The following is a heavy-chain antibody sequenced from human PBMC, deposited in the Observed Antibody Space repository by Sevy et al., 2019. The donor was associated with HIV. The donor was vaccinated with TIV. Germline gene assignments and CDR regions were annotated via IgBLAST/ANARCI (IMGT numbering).Heavy chain of an antibody. J-gene: IGHJ3*02. CDR2: ISYDGSNK. V-gene: IGHV3-30-3*01. CDR1: GFTFSSYA. Sequence: GGSLRLSCAASGFTFSSYAVHWVRQAPGKGLEWVAVISYDGSNKYYADSVKGRFTISRDNSKNTLYLQMNSLRAEDTAVYYGARVSLAYCGGDCYSGAFDIWGQGTMVTVSS. D-gene: IGHD2-21*02. CDR3: ARVSLAYCGGDCYSGAFDI.